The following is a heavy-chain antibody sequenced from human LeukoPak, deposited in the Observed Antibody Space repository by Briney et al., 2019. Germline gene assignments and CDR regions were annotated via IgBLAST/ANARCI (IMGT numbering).Heavy chain of an antibody. D-gene: IGHD1-26*01. V-gene: IGHV3-11*06. CDR1: GFTFSDYY. CDR2: ISSSSSYK. Sequence: GGSLRLSCAASGFTFSDYYMSWIRQAPGKGLEWVSYISSSSSYKNYADSVKGRFTISRDNAKNSQYLQMNSMRAEDTAVYYCARDWSEPVGVHEWFDPWGQGTLVTVSS. J-gene: IGHJ5*02. CDR3: ARDWSEPVGVHEWFDP.